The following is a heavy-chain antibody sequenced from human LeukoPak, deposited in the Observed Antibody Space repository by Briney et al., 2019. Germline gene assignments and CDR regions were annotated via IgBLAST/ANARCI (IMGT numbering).Heavy chain of an antibody. V-gene: IGHV3-11*04. D-gene: IGHD3-22*01. CDR2: ITTSGAND. CDR1: GFTFSAYY. Sequence: GGSLRLSCAVSGFTFSAYYMGWIRQSPGKGLEWVSYITTSGANDYYADSVKGRFTISRDNAEKSLYLEMNSLRAEDTAVYYCARTLTHYYDSSGYRILAYWGQGTLVTVSS. J-gene: IGHJ4*02. CDR3: ARTLTHYYDSSGYRILAY.